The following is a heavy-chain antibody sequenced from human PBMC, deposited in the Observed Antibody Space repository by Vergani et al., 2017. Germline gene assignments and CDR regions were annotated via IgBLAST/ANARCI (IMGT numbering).Heavy chain of an antibody. J-gene: IGHJ3*02. CDR2: INPNSGGT. CDR1: GYTFTGYY. CDR3: ASXNWNHVRPIYAFDI. V-gene: IGHV1-2*02. D-gene: IGHD1-14*01. Sequence: QVQLVQSGAEVKKPGASVEVSCKASGYTFTGYYMHWVRQAPGQRLEWMGWINPNSGGTNYAQKFQGRVTMTRDTSISTAYMELSRLRYDDTAVYYFASXNWNHVRPIYAFDIWGQGTMVTVSS.